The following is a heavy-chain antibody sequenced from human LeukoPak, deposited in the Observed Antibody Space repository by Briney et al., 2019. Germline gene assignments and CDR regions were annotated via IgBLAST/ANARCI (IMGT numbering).Heavy chain of an antibody. J-gene: IGHJ6*03. D-gene: IGHD1-26*01. Sequence: GGSLRLSCAASGFTFLSYGMHWVRQAPGKGLEWVAFIRYDGSNKYYADSVKGRFTISRDNAKNSLYLQMNSLRPEDTAVYYCARDPYSGSYGDYYYYYMDVWGKGTTVTISS. CDR3: ARDPYSGSYGDYYYYYMDV. CDR1: GFTFLSYG. CDR2: IRYDGSNK. V-gene: IGHV3-30*02.